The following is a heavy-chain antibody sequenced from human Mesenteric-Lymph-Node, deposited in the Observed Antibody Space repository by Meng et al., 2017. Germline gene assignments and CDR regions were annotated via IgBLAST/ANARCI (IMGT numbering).Heavy chain of an antibody. D-gene: IGHD3-16*02. CDR3: ARGDYDYVWGSYRYRELDY. CDR2: INAGNGNT. Sequence: VQLGQSGAEVKKPGASGKVSCKASGYTFTSYAMHWVRQAPGQRLEWMGWINAGNGNTKYSQKFQGRVTITRDTSASTAYMELSSLRSEDTAVYYCARGDYDYVWGSYRYRELDYWGQGTLVTVSS. V-gene: IGHV1-3*01. J-gene: IGHJ4*02. CDR1: GYTFTSYA.